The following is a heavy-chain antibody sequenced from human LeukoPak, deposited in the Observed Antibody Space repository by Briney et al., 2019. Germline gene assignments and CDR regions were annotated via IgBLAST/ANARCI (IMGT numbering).Heavy chain of an antibody. V-gene: IGHV3-33*08. CDR2: IWYDGSNK. J-gene: IGHJ6*04. CDR3: ARGSALGYCSSTSCYDYGMDV. CDR1: GSTFSSYG. Sequence: GGSLRLSCAASGSTFSSYGMHWVRQAPGKGLEWVAVIWYDGSNKYYADSVKGRFTISRDNSKNTLYLQMNSLRAEDTAVYYCARGSALGYCSSTSCYDYGMDVWGKGTTVTVSS. D-gene: IGHD2-2*01.